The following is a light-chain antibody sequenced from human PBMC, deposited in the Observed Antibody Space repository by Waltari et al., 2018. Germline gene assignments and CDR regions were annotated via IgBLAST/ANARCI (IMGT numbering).Light chain of an antibody. V-gene: IGLV1-44*01. CDR2: YKN. Sequence: QSVLTQPPSASGTLGQRVTISCSGTISHIGHNVVTWYQQLPQSAPKLLVYYKNQRPSGVPDRFSASKSGTSASLVISGLQSEDEADYYCAAWDDSVTGVVFGGGTKLTVL. CDR3: AAWDDSVTGVV. CDR1: ISHIGHNV. J-gene: IGLJ3*02.